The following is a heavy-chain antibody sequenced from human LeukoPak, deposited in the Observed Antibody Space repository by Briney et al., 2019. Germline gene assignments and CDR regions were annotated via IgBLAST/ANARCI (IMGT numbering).Heavy chain of an antibody. V-gene: IGHV3-20*04. D-gene: IGHD2-2*01. J-gene: IGHJ5*02. CDR1: GFTFSRYS. Sequence: GGSLRLSCAASGFTFSRYSMNWVRQAPGKGLEWVSGINWNGGSTGYADSVKGRFTISRDNAKNSLYLQMNSLRAEDTALYYCARGIGDIVVVTGNWFDPWGQGTLVTVSS. CDR3: ARGIGDIVVVTGNWFDP. CDR2: INWNGGST.